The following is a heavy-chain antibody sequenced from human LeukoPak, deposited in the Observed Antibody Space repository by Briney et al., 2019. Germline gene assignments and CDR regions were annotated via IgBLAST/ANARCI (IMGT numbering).Heavy chain of an antibody. Sequence: ASVKVSCKASGYTFTGYYMHWVRQAPGQGLEWMGWINPNSGGTNYAQKFQGRVTMTRDTSISTAYMELSRLRSDDTAVYYCARRGTVTRGAYYYYGMDVWGQGTTDTVSS. CDR2: INPNSGGT. V-gene: IGHV1-2*02. CDR1: GYTFTGYY. J-gene: IGHJ6*02. CDR3: ARRGTVTRGAYYYYGMDV. D-gene: IGHD4-17*01.